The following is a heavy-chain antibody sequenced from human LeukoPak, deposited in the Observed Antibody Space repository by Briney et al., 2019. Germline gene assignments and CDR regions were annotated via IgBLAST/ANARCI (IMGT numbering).Heavy chain of an antibody. D-gene: IGHD3-10*01. J-gene: IGHJ4*02. CDR2: ISGSSSYI. V-gene: IGHV3-21*01. Sequence: GGSLRLSCAASGFTFSSYSMNWVRQAPGKGLEWVSSISGSSSYIYYADSVKGRFTIPRDNAKNSLYLQMNCLRAEDTAVYYCASGLYGSGSYLGDYWGQGTLVTVSS. CDR3: ASGLYGSGSYLGDY. CDR1: GFTFSSYS.